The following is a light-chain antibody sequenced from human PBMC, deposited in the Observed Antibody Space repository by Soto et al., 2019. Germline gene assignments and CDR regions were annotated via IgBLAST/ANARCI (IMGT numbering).Light chain of an antibody. V-gene: IGKV3D-20*02. CDR3: QQRSNWPRT. CDR1: QSVAANY. Sequence: EVVLTQSPGTLSLSPGERATLSCRASQSVAANYLAWYQQKRGQAPRLLIYGASSRATGIPDRFSGSGSGTDFTLTISSLEPEDFAVYYCQQRSNWPRTFGQGTKVDIK. CDR2: GAS. J-gene: IGKJ1*01.